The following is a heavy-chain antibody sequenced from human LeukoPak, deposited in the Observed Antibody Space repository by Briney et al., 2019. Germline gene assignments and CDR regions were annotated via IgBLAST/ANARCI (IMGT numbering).Heavy chain of an antibody. CDR3: AKGSRGNYDTSGYYY. V-gene: IGHV3-23*01. J-gene: IGHJ4*02. D-gene: IGHD3-22*01. CDR2: INGIGGRT. CDR1: GFTFSSYA. Sequence: GGSLSLSCAASGFTFSSYAMSWVRQAPGKGLEWASAINGIGGRTYYADSVKGRFTISRDNSKNTLYLQMNSLRAEDTAMYYCAKGSRGNYDTSGYYYWGQGTLVTVSS.